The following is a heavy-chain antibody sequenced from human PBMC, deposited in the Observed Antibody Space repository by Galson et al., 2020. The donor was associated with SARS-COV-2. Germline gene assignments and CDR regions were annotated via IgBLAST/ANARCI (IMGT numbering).Heavy chain of an antibody. D-gene: IGHD2-8*01. Sequence: TGGSLRLSCAASGFIFSSYSMNWVRQAPGKGLEWVSSISSRSNYIYYVDSVKGRFTISRDNAKNSLYLQMNNLRVEDTAVYYCAREVWVVGSTNDAQNIDSWGQGTLVTVSS. CDR3: AREVWVVGSTNDAQNIDS. CDR1: GFIFSSYS. J-gene: IGHJ4*02. V-gene: IGHV3-21*01. CDR2: ISSRSNYI.